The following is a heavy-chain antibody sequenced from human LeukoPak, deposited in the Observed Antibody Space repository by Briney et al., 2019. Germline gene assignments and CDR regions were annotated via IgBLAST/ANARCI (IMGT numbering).Heavy chain of an antibody. V-gene: IGHV3-23*01. CDR3: AKDGYYYDSSGYYYGEIDY. CDR1: GFTFSSYA. Sequence: GGSLRLSCAASGFTFSSYAMSWVRQAPGKGLEWVSAISGSGGSTYYADSVKGRFTISRDNSKNTLYLQMNSLRAEDTAVYYCAKDGYYYDSSGYYYGEIDYWGQGTLVTVSS. J-gene: IGHJ4*02. CDR2: ISGSGGST. D-gene: IGHD3-22*01.